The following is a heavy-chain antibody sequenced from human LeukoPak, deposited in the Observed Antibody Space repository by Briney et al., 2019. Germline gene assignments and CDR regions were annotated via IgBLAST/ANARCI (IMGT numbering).Heavy chain of an antibody. CDR3: ARAFYSGSYYADYYYYMDV. CDR2: ISPYNGNT. V-gene: IGHV1-18*01. D-gene: IGHD1-26*01. CDR1: GYTFTSYG. Sequence: ASVKVSCKASGYTFTSYGISWVRQAPGQGLEWMGWISPYNGNTNYAQKLQGRVTMTTDTSISTAYMELSRLRSDDTAVYYCARAFYSGSYYADYYYYMDVWGKGTTVTVSS. J-gene: IGHJ6*03.